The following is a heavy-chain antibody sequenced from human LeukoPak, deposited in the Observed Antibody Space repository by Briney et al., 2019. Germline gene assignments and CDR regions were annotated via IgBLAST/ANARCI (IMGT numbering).Heavy chain of an antibody. V-gene: IGHV1-58*01. D-gene: IGHD3-3*01. Sequence: GASVKVSCKASGFTFTSSAVQWVRQARGQRLEWIGWIVVGSGNTNYAQKFQERVTITRDMSTSTAYMELSSLRSEDTAAYYCAADRPIFGVAAPFDPWGQGTLVTVSS. CDR1: GFTFTSSA. J-gene: IGHJ5*02. CDR3: AADRPIFGVAAPFDP. CDR2: IVVGSGNT.